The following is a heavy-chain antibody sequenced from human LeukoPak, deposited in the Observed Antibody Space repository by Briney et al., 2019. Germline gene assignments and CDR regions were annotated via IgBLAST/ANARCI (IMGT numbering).Heavy chain of an antibody. J-gene: IGHJ4*01. Sequence: GGSLRLSCAASGFPFSTHSLNWVRQAPGKGLEWVSSISAGGDFVYYGDSVKGRFTMSRDNAKSSLHLQMDSLTAEDTAVYYCVSDKYDRCNYAYFDSWGHGTLVTVSS. CDR2: ISAGGDFV. CDR3: VSDKYDRCNYAYFDS. CDR1: GFPFSTHS. V-gene: IGHV3-21*01. D-gene: IGHD3-22*01.